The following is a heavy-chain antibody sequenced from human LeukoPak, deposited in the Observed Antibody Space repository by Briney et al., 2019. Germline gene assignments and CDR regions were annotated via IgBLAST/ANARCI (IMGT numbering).Heavy chain of an antibody. CDR2: ISSSSSYT. J-gene: IGHJ3*02. D-gene: IGHD1-1*01. Sequence: PGGSLRLSCAASGFTLSDYYMSWIRQAPGKGLEWVSYISSSSSYTNYADSVKGRFTISRDNAKNSLYLQMNSLGAEDTAVYYCARDLTRAFDIWGQGTMVTVSS. V-gene: IGHV3-11*05. CDR3: ARDLTRAFDI. CDR1: GFTLSDYY.